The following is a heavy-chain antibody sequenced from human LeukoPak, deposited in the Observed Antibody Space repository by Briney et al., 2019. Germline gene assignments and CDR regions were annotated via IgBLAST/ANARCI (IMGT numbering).Heavy chain of an antibody. CDR2: IKTSTGNQ. Sequence: GASVKVSCKASGYIFTNYAMNWVRQAPGQGLEWMGYIKTSTGNQTYAQGFTGRFVFSLGTSVSTAYLQINNLKTEDTAVYYCARDQDVMVRGDVWGQGTMVTVSS. V-gene: IGHV7-4-1*02. J-gene: IGHJ3*01. CDR1: GYIFTNYA. CDR3: ARDQDVMVRGDV. D-gene: IGHD3-10*01.